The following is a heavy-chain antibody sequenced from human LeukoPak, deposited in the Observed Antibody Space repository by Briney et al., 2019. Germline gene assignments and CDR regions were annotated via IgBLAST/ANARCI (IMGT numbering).Heavy chain of an antibody. V-gene: IGHV4-59*08. J-gene: IGHJ4*02. D-gene: IGHD6-19*01. CDR2: IYHNGGT. CDR3: ARHLRAVAGGRYFDY. Sequence: PSETLSLTCTVSGGSISVYYWSWIRQPPGKGLEWIGYIYHNGGTNYNPSLQSRLTISVDTSKNQFSLKLSSVTAADTAVYYCARHLRAVAGGRYFDYWGQGTQVTVSS. CDR1: GGSISVYY.